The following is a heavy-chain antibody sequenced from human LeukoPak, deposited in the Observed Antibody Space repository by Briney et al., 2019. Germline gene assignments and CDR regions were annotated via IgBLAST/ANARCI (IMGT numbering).Heavy chain of an antibody. CDR1: GFTFSSYE. CDR3: ARAHNWKYGTFDY. CDR2: ISSSGSTI. Sequence: GGSLRLSCAASGFTFSSYEMNWVRQAPGKGLEWVSYISSSGSTIYYADSVKGRFTISRDNAKNSLYLQMNSLRAEDTAVYYCARAHNWKYGTFDYWGQGTLVTVSS. J-gene: IGHJ4*02. V-gene: IGHV3-48*03. D-gene: IGHD1-7*01.